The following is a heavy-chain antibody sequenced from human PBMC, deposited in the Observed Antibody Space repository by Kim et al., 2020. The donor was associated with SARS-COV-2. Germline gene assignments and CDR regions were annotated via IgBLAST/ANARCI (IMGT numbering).Heavy chain of an antibody. J-gene: IGHJ6*02. CDR3: ARRPMTMVRGVKRYGMDV. Sequence: KSRVTIAVDTSKNQFSLKLSSVTAADTAVYYCARRPMTMVRGVKRYGMDVWGQGTTVTVSS. V-gene: IGHV4-34*01. D-gene: IGHD3-10*01.